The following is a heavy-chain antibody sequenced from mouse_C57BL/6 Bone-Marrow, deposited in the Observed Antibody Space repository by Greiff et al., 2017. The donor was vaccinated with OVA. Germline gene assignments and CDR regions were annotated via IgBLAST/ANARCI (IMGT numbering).Heavy chain of an antibody. CDR1: YTFTDYYM. D-gene: IGHD1-1*01. Sequence: VQLQQSGPELVKPGASVKMSCKASGYTFTDYYMHWVKQKPGKGLEWIGEIYPGSGNTYYNEKFKGKATLTADTSSSTAYMQLSSLTSEDSAVYFCARRDYGSSGFDVWGTGTTVTVSS. CDR2: YPGSGNTY. J-gene: IGHJ1*03. V-gene: IGHV1-83*01. CDR3: RRDYGSSGFDV.